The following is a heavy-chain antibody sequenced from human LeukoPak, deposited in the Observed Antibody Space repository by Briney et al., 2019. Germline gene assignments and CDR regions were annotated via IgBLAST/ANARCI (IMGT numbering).Heavy chain of an antibody. V-gene: IGHV3-23*01. J-gene: IGHJ4*02. CDR2: ISGGDNRI. CDR1: GFTFSDYA. D-gene: IGHD2-2*02. Sequence: GGSLRLSCAASGFTFSDYAMSWLRQIPGKGLEWVSAISGGDNRIYYADSVKGRFTISRDNSKSTLHLQMNSLRVEDTAVYYCAKHGCTTTTCYTNYWGQGTLVTVSS. CDR3: AKHGCTTTTCYTNY.